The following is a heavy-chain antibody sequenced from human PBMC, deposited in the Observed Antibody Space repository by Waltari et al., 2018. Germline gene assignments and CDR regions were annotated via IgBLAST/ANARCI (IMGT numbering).Heavy chain of an antibody. V-gene: IGHV4-4*02. CDR3: ARVRGHWNDIVY. CDR1: GGSISSSNW. Sequence: QVQLQESGPGLVKPSGTLSLTCAVSGGSISSSNWWSWVRQPPGKGLEWIGEISHSGGTNCNQSLKGSVTISVTKSKSQFSLKLSSVTAADTAVYYCARVRGHWNDIVYWGQGTLVTVSS. CDR2: ISHSGGT. D-gene: IGHD1-1*01. J-gene: IGHJ4*02.